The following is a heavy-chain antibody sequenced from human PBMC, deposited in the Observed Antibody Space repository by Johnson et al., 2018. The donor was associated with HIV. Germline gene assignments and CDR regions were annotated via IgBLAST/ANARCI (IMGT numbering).Heavy chain of an antibody. CDR1: GFTFSNYA. D-gene: IGHD3-22*01. J-gene: IGHJ3*02. CDR2: ISGSGGNT. V-gene: IGHV3-23*04. CDR3: ARCMIVVVITDAFDI. Sequence: VQLVESGGDLVQPGGSLRLSCAASGFTFSNYAMTWVRQAPGKGLEWVSAISGSGGNTYYADSVKGRFTISRDNSKNTLYLQMNSLRAEDTAVYYCARCMIVVVITDAFDIWGQGTMVTVSS.